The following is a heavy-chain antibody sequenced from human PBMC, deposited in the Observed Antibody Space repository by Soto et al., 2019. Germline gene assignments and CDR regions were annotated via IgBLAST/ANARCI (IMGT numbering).Heavy chain of an antibody. D-gene: IGHD3-22*01. CDR2: IYYSGST. V-gene: IGHV4-59*08. CDR1: GGSISSYY. Sequence: SETLSLTCTVSGGSISSYYWSWIRQPPGKGLEWIGYIYYSGSTNYNPSLKSRVTISVDTSKNQFSLKLSSVTAADTAVYYCARLIRVVGGYYYYYMDVWGKGTTVTVSS. CDR3: ARLIRVVGGYYYYYMDV. J-gene: IGHJ6*03.